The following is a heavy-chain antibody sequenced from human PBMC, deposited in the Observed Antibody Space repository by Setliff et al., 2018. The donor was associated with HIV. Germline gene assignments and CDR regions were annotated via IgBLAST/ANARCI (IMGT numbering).Heavy chain of an antibody. CDR3: ARSGGQWLPPNY. D-gene: IGHD6-19*01. J-gene: IGHJ4*02. Sequence: ASVKVSCKASGYTFTDFYMHWVRQVPGQGLEWMASINPDSGGTNFAQKYQGRVTMTRDTSINTAYMELTSLTSDDTAVYYCARSGGQWLPPNYWGQGTLVTVSS. CDR2: INPDSGGT. CDR1: GYTFTDFY. V-gene: IGHV1-2*02.